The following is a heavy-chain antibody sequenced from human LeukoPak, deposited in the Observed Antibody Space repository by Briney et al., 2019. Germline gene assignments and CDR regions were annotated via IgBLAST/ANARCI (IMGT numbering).Heavy chain of an antibody. V-gene: IGHV1-46*01. J-gene: IGHJ6*02. CDR2: INPSGGST. D-gene: IGHD6-13*01. Sequence: ASVKVSFTSSGYTFTIYYMHWVRQAPGQGLEWMGTINPSGGSTRYAQKFQGRVTMTRDTSTSTVYMELSSLRSEDTAVYYCACGLPDSSPDVLYYYYGMDVWGQGTTVTVSS. CDR3: ACGLPDSSPDVLYYYYGMDV. CDR1: GYTFTIYY.